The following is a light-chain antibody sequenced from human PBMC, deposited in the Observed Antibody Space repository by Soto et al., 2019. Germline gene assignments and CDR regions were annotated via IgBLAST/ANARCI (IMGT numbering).Light chain of an antibody. CDR1: QGISSL. J-gene: IGKJ1*01. Sequence: DLGLTQSSSFLSTSVGDRVTITCRASQGISSLLAGYQQKTGKAPKLLIYAASTLQSGVPSSFSGSGSRTEFTLTISSLQHEDFATYYCQQRNSYPRTSGQGTKV. CDR2: AAS. CDR3: QQRNSYPRT. V-gene: IGKV1-9*01.